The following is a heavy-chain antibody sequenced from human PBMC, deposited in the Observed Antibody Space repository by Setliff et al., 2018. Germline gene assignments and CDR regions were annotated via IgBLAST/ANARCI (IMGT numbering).Heavy chain of an antibody. CDR3: ARDVALVGATPY. J-gene: IGHJ4*02. D-gene: IGHD1-26*01. V-gene: IGHV1-18*01. Sequence: ASVKVSCKASGYTFTSYGISWVRQAPGQGLERMGWISAYNGNTNYAQKLQGRVTMTTDTSTSTAYMELRSLRSDDTAVYYCARDVALVGATPYWGQGTLVTVSS. CDR2: ISAYNGNT. CDR1: GYTFTSYG.